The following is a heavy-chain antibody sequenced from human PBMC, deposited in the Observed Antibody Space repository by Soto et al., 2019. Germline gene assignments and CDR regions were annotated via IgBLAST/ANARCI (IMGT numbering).Heavy chain of an antibody. CDR3: AREYCSGGSCGAFDI. CDR1: GYTFTSYD. Sequence: ASVKVSCKASGYTFTSYDINWVRLATGQGLEWMGWMNPNSGNTGYAQKFQGRVTMTRNTSISTAYMELSSLRSEDTAVYYCAREYCSGGSCGAFDIWGQGTMVTVSS. J-gene: IGHJ3*02. CDR2: MNPNSGNT. D-gene: IGHD2-15*01. V-gene: IGHV1-8*01.